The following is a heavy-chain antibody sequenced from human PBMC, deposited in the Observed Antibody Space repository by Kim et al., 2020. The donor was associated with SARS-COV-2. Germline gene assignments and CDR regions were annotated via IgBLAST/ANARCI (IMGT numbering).Heavy chain of an antibody. Sequence: ASVKVSCKASGYTFTSYGISWVRQAPGQGLEWMGWISAYNGNTNYAQKLQGRVTMTTDTSTSTAYMELRSLRSDDTAVYYCARDPAAGIAVAGSDYWGQGTLVTVSS. CDR1: GYTFTSYG. J-gene: IGHJ4*02. V-gene: IGHV1-18*04. CDR2: ISAYNGNT. CDR3: ARDPAAGIAVAGSDY. D-gene: IGHD6-19*01.